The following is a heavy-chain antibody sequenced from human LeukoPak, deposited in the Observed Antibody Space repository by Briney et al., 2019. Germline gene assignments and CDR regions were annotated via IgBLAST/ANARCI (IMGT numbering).Heavy chain of an antibody. V-gene: IGHV3-30*19. D-gene: IGHD1-26*01. CDR2: ISYDGSNK. CDR3: ARDRTRQWELLRNFDY. CDR1: GFTFSSYG. Sequence: GRSLRLSCAASGFTFSSYGMHWVRQAPGKGLEWVAVISYDGSNKYYADSVKGRFTISRDNSKNTLYLQMNSLRAEDTAVYYCARDRTRQWELLRNFDYWGQGTLVTVSS. J-gene: IGHJ4*02.